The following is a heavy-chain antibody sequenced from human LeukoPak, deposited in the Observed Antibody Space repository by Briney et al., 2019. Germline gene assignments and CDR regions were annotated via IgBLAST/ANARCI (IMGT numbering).Heavy chain of an antibody. CDR2: IYTSGST. CDR3: ARESPVRMFDY. V-gene: IGHV4-61*02. CDR1: GGSISSGSYY. D-gene: IGHD2-15*01. Sequence: SQTLSLXCTVSGGSISSGSYYWSWIRQPAGKGLEWIGRIYTSGSTNYNPSLKSRVTISVDTSKNQFSLKLSSVTAADTAVYYCARESPVRMFDYWGQGTLVTVSS. J-gene: IGHJ4*02.